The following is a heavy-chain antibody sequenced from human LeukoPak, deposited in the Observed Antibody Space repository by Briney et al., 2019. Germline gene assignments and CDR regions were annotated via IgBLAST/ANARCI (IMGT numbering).Heavy chain of an antibody. Sequence: PGGTLRLSCAASGITFSSYGMSWVRQAPGKGLEWVSAISGSGGSTYYADSVKGRFTISRDNSKNTLYLQMNSLRVEDTAVYYCARVLGQFDYWGQGTLVTVSS. V-gene: IGHV3-23*01. CDR3: ARVLGQFDY. CDR2: ISGSGGST. CDR1: GITFSSYG. J-gene: IGHJ4*02. D-gene: IGHD3-3*02.